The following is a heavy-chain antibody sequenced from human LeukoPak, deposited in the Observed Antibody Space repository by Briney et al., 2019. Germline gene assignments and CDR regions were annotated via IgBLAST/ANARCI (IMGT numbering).Heavy chain of an antibody. CDR2: ISSSSSII. Sequence: GGSLRLSCAASGFIFSSYSMNWVRQAPGKGLEWVSYISSSSSIIDYADSVKGRFTISRDNAKNSLYLQMNSLRAEDTAVYYCARARGYSYGYSDYWGQGTLVTVSS. CDR3: ARARGYSYGYSDY. D-gene: IGHD5-18*01. J-gene: IGHJ4*02. CDR1: GFIFSSYS. V-gene: IGHV3-48*01.